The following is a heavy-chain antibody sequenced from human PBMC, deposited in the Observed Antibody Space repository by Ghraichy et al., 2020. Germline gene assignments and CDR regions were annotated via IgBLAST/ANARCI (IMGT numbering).Heavy chain of an antibody. Sequence: LRLSCAISGDSVSSNSAAWNWIRQSPSRGLEWLGRTYYRSKWYNDYAVSVKSRITINPDTSKNQFSLQLNSVTPEDTAVYYCARDIQLWTFVWFDPWGQGTLVTVSS. V-gene: IGHV6-1*01. J-gene: IGHJ5*02. CDR1: GDSVSSNSAA. CDR3: ARDIQLWTFVWFDP. D-gene: IGHD5-18*01. CDR2: TYYRSKWYN.